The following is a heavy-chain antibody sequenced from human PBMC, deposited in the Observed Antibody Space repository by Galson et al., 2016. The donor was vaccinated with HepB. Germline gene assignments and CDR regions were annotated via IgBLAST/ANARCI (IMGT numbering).Heavy chain of an antibody. CDR2: ISYDGSNE. V-gene: IGHV3-30-3*01. J-gene: IGHJ4*02. CDR3: ARGDIVGAIFDY. Sequence: SLRLSCAASGFTFSSYAMHWVRQAPGKGLEWVAVISYDGSNEYYADSVKGRFTISRDNSKNTLYLQMNSLRAEDTAVYYCARGDIVGAIFDYWGQGTLVTVSS. CDR1: GFTFSSYA. D-gene: IGHD1-26*01.